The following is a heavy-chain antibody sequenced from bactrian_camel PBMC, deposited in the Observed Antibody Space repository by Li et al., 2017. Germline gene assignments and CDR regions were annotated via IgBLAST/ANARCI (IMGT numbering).Heavy chain of an antibody. D-gene: IGHD3*01. J-gene: IGHJ4*01. CDR2: IESDGST. Sequence: VQLVESGGGSVQVGGSLRLSCVASGDAIGRYCMGWFRQIPDKEREGVAGIESDGSTSYADSVKGRFTFSQDNAKNTVYLQMDSLKPEDTAVYYCAAGRLSDRWRHKACGWVMLRYWGQGTQVTVS. CDR1: GDAIGRYC. V-gene: IGHV3S9*01. CDR3: AAGRLSDRWRHKACGWVMLRY.